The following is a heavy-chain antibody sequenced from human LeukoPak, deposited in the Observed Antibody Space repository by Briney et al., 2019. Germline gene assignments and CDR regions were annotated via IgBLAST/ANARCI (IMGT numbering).Heavy chain of an antibody. J-gene: IGHJ3*02. CDR3: ARVSFGELLKGSFDI. D-gene: IGHD3-10*01. CDR1: GFTVSSNY. CDR2: IYSGIST. V-gene: IGHV3-66*01. Sequence: PGGSLRLSCAAPGFTVSSNYMSWVRQAPGKGLEWVSVIYSGISTYYADSVKGRFTISRDNSKNTLYLQMNSLRAEDTSVYYCARVSFGELLKGSFDIWGQGTMVTVSS.